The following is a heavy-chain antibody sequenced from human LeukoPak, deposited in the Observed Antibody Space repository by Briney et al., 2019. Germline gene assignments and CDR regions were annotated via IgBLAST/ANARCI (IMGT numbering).Heavy chain of an antibody. CDR1: GYTFTGYY. D-gene: IGHD3-16*01. CDR2: INPNSGGT. V-gene: IGHV1-2*02. J-gene: IGHJ6*03. Sequence: ASVKVSCKASGYTFTGYYMHWVRQAPGQGPEWMGWINPNSGGTNYAQKLQGRVTMTRDTSISTAYMELSSLRSDDTAVYYCARDGGVFSYMDVWGKGTTVTISS. CDR3: ARDGGVFSYMDV.